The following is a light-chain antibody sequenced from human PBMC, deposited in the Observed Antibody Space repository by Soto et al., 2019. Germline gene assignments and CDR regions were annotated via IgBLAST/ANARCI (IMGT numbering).Light chain of an antibody. CDR2: DIS. V-gene: IGKV3-20*01. CDR3: QQYGSSEII. J-gene: IGKJ5*01. Sequence: EIVLTQSPGTPSLSPGERATLSCRASQSVSSSYLAWYQQKPGQAPRLLIYDISSRATGIPDRFSGSVSGTDFTLTITRLEPEDFAVFYCQQYGSSEIIFGQGTRLEIK. CDR1: QSVSSSY.